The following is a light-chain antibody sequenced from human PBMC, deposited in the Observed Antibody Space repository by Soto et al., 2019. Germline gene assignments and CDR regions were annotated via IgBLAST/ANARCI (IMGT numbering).Light chain of an antibody. J-gene: IGKJ1*01. CDR3: QHYNRYSDA. CDR2: KAS. Sequence: DIQMTHSPSTLSGSVGDRVTITCRASQTISSWLAWYQQKPGKAPKLLIYKASTLKSGVPSRFSGSGSGKEFTLTISSLQPDDFATYYSQHYNRYSDAFGQGTKVEIX. V-gene: IGKV1-5*03. CDR1: QTISSW.